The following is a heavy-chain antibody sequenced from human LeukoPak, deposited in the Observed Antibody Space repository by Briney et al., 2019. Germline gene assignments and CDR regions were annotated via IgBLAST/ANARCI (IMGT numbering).Heavy chain of an antibody. CDR3: ARDGAYYYDSSGYFYGMDV. CDR1: GFTFSTYG. V-gene: IGHV3-33*01. D-gene: IGHD3-22*01. J-gene: IGHJ6*02. Sequence: GRSLRLSCAASGFTFSTYGMHWVRQAPGKGLEWVAVIWPNESNKYHADSVKGRFTISRDNSKSTLFLQMSSLAAEDTAVYYCARDGAYYYDSSGYFYGMDVWGQGTTVTVSS. CDR2: IWPNESNK.